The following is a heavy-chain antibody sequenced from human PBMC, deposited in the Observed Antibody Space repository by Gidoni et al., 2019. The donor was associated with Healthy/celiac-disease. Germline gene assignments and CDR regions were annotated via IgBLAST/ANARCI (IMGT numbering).Heavy chain of an antibody. V-gene: IGHV4-38-2*01. D-gene: IGHD3-22*01. J-gene: IGHJ4*02. Sequence: QVQLQESGPGLVTPSETLSLTCAVSGYSISSGYYWGWIRQPPGKGLEWIGSLYHSGSTYYNPSLKSRVTISVDTSKNQFSLKLSSVTAADTAVYYCARVSGYYSDFDYWGQGTLVTVSS. CDR2: LYHSGST. CDR3: ARVSGYYSDFDY. CDR1: GYSISSGYY.